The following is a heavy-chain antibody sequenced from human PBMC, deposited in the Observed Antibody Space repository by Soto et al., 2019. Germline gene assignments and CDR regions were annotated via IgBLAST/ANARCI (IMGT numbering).Heavy chain of an antibody. CDR2: INHSGST. V-gene: IGHV4-34*02. CDR1: GGSFSNYY. D-gene: IGHD6-13*01. J-gene: IGHJ4*02. CDR3: ARNKTAGPFDY. Sequence: QVQLQQWGAGLLKPSETLSLTCAVYGGSFSNYYWSWIRQPPGKGREWIGEINHSGSTNYNPSLKSRVTISVDTSKNQFSLKLSSVTAADTAVYYCARNKTAGPFDYWGQGTLVTVSS.